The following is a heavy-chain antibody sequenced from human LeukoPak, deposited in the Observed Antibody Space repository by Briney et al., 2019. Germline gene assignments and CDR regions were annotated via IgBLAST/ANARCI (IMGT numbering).Heavy chain of an antibody. CDR2: MNPNTGYT. V-gene: IGHV1-8*01. Sequence: ASVKVSCKASGYTFTSYDIIWVRQATGQGLEWMGWMNPNTGYTGYAHQFQGRITMTRNAAISTAYMDLSSLNSQDTAVYYCARSSAWAHFDNWGQGPWSPSPQ. CDR1: GYTFTSYD. D-gene: IGHD2-15*01. J-gene: IGHJ4*02. CDR3: ARSSAWAHFDN.